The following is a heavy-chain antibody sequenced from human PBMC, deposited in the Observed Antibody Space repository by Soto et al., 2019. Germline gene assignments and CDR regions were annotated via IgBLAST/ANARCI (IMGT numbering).Heavy chain of an antibody. Sequence: PGESLKISCEGSGYRFSGYWIAWVRQMPGKGLEWMGIIYPGDSDTRYSPSFQGQVTFSADKSISTAYLEWNSLKASDTAMYYCAREGVRGLDYWGQGTLVTVSS. D-gene: IGHD2-8*01. V-gene: IGHV5-51*01. CDR1: GYRFSGYW. CDR2: IYPGDSDT. CDR3: AREGVRGLDY. J-gene: IGHJ4*02.